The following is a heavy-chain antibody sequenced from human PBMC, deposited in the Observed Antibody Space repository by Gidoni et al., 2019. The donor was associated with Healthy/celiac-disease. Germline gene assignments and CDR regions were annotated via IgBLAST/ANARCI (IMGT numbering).Heavy chain of an antibody. V-gene: IGHV3-33*01. CDR1: GFTFSSYG. CDR2: IWYDGSNK. D-gene: IGHD3-10*01. CDR3: ARDLGLTRAFDI. J-gene: IGHJ3*02. Sequence: QVQLVESGGGVVQPGRSLRLSCAASGFTFSSYGMHWVRQAPGKGLEWVAVIWYDGSNKYYADSVKGRFTISRDNSKNTLYLQMNSLRAEDTAVYYCARDLGLTRAFDIWGQGTMVTVSS.